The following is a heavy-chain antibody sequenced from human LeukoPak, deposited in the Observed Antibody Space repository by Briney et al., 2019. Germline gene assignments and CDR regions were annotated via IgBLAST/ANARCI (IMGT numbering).Heavy chain of an antibody. CDR1: GFSFTNYA. V-gene: IGHV3-30*18. CDR3: AKFLGYSYGENYYFDY. D-gene: IGHD5-18*01. Sequence: GGSLRLSCTGSGFSFTNYAMHWVRQAPGEGLEWVAVISYDESKIYYADSVKGRFTISRDLSTNTLYLQMNSLTTEDTAMYFCAKFLGYSYGENYYFDYWGQGTLVTVSS. CDR2: ISYDESKI. J-gene: IGHJ4*02.